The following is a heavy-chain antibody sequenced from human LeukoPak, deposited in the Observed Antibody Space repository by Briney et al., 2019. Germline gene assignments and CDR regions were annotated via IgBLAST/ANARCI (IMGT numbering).Heavy chain of an antibody. CDR1: GFTFSSYW. CDR2: INSDGSST. V-gene: IGHV3-74*01. D-gene: IGHD6-13*01. J-gene: IGHJ6*02. Sequence: GGSLRLSCAASGFTFSSYWMHWVRQAPGKGLVWVSRINSDGSSTNYADSVKGRFTISRDNAKNSLYLQMNSLRAEDTAVYYCARAYSSSWYVQYYGMDVWGQGTTVTVSS. CDR3: ARAYSSSWYVQYYGMDV.